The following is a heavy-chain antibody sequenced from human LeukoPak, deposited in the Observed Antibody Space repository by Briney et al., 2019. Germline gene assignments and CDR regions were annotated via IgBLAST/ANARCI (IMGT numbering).Heavy chain of an antibody. V-gene: IGHV4-59*08. CDR3: ARNDGDATAFDY. CDR2: IYYSGST. D-gene: IGHD2-21*02. Sequence: SETLSLTCTVSGGSLSSYYWSWIRQSPGKGLEWIGYIYYSGSTNYNHSLKSRVTISVDTSKNQFSLKLSSVTAADTAVYYCARNDGDATAFDYWGQGTLVTVSS. J-gene: IGHJ4*02. CDR1: GGSLSSYY.